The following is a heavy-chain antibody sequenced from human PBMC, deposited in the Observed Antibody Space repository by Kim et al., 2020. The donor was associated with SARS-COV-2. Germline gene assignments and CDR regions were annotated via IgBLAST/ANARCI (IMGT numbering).Heavy chain of an antibody. Sequence: SETLSLTCAVYGGSFSGYYWSWIRQPPGKGLEWIGEINHSGSTNYNPSLKSRVTISVDTSKNQFSLKLSSVTAADTAVYYCARGVFDYWCQGTLVTVSS. CDR1: GGSFSGYY. CDR3: ARGVFDY. J-gene: IGHJ4*02. CDR2: INHSGST. V-gene: IGHV4-34*01.